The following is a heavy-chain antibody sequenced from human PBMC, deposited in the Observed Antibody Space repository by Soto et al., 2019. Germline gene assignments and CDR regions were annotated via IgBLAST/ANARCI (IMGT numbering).Heavy chain of an antibody. Sequence: ASVKVSCKVSGYSLNELCMHWVRQPPGKGLEWIGGFDPEEGKMIYAQNFQGRVTMTEDTSTDTAYMELNSLTSEDTAIYYCATDLGVALAPLSILYFQQWGQCTVVTVSS. CDR1: GYSLNELC. J-gene: IGHJ1*01. V-gene: IGHV1-24*01. CDR3: ATDLGVALAPLSILYFQQ. CDR2: FDPEEGKM. D-gene: IGHD3-10*01.